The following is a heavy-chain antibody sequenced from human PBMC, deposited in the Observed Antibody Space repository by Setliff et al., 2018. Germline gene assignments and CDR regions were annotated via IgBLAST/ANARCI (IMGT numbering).Heavy chain of an antibody. D-gene: IGHD1-26*01. CDR3: ARDLVGATADF. V-gene: IGHV3-30*02. Sequence: GGSLRLSCAASAFTFSGYAMHWVRQAPGKGLEWVAFISYDGSNRYYADSVKGRFTISRDNSKNTLYLQMNSLRPDDTAVYYCARDLVGATADFWGQGTLVTVSS. CDR1: AFTFSGYA. CDR2: ISYDGSNR. J-gene: IGHJ4*02.